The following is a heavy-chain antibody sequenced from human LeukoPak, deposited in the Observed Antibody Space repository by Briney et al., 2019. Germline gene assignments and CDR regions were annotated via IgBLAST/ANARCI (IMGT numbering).Heavy chain of an antibody. CDR1: GGTFSSYA. D-gene: IGHD3-16*01. CDR3: AREGGIGGFDY. V-gene: IGHV1-69*13. J-gene: IGHJ4*02. Sequence: SVKVSCKASGGTFSSYAINWVRQAPGQGLEWMGGIIPIFGSANYAQKFQHTITITADESTSTAYMELSSLRSEDTAVYYCAREGGIGGFDYWGQGTLVTVSS. CDR2: IIPIFGSA.